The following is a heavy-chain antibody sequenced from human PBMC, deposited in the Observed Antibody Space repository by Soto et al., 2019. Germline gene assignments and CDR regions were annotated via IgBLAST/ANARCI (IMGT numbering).Heavy chain of an antibody. V-gene: IGHV3-53*01. Sequence: EERLVQSGGGLVQPGGSLRLSCAAYEFSVGGNYMSWVCQAPGKGLELVSLIYSGGNPFYADSMKGRFTLSRDNSNNMLYLQMDSLRAEDTAVYYCARGPNSDCWGQGTLVIVSS. J-gene: IGHJ4*02. CDR1: EFSVGGNY. CDR2: IYSGGNP. D-gene: IGHD2-21*01. CDR3: ARGPNSDC.